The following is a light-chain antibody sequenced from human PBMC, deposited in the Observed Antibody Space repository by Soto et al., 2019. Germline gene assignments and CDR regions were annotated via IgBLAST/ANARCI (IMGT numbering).Light chain of an antibody. CDR1: QSISRF. J-gene: IGKJ2*01. V-gene: IGKV1-39*01. Sequence: DIQMTQSPSSQSAFVGDRVIITCRASQSISRFLNWYQQKPGKAPKLLIYSASSLQSGVPSRFCGGVSGTDFTLTISSLQLEDCATYYCQQSYTSPQTFGQGTKLEIK. CDR2: SAS. CDR3: QQSYTSPQT.